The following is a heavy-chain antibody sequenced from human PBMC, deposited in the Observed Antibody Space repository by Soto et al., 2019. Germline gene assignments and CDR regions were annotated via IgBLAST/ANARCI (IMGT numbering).Heavy chain of an antibody. CDR1: GFTFSSYA. J-gene: IGHJ4*02. CDR3: AEGNSSGWCRSFDY. V-gene: IGHV3-23*01. Sequence: GGSLRLSCAASGFTFSSYAMSWVRQAPGKGLEWVSAISGSGGSTYYADSVKGRFTISRDNSKNTLYLQMNSLRAEDTAVYYWAEGNSSGWCRSFDYWGQGTLVTVSS. CDR2: ISGSGGST. D-gene: IGHD6-19*01.